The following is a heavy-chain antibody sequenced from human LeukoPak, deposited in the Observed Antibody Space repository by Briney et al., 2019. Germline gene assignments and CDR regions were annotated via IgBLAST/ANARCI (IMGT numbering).Heavy chain of an antibody. CDR2: IKSKTDGGTT. CDR3: TTDFGAGPWFDP. Sequence: KPGGSLRLSCAASGFTFSNAWMSWVRQAPGKGLEWVGRIKSKTDGGTTDYAAPVKGRFTISRDDSKNTLYLQMNSLKTEDTAVYYCTTDFGAGPWFDPWGQGTLVTVSS. CDR1: GFTFSNAW. J-gene: IGHJ5*02. V-gene: IGHV3-15*01. D-gene: IGHD3-3*01.